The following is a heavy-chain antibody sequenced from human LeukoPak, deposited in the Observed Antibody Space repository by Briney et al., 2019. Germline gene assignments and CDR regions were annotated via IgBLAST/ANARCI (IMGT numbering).Heavy chain of an antibody. Sequence: GGSLRLSCAASGFTFSSYAMSWVRQAPGKGLEWVSAITGSGGSAYYADSVKGRFTMSRDNSENTVYLQMNSLRADDTAFYYCAKHPDTAMDPDWFDSWGQGTLVTVSS. CDR2: ITGSGGSA. CDR3: AKHPDTAMDPDWFDS. D-gene: IGHD5-18*01. J-gene: IGHJ5*01. CDR1: GFTFSSYA. V-gene: IGHV3-23*01.